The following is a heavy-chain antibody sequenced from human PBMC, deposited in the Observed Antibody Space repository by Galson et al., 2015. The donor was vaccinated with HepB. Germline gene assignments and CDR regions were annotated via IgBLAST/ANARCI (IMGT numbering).Heavy chain of an antibody. D-gene: IGHD4-17*01. Sequence: SLRLSCAASGFTFSSYSMNWVRQAPGKGLEWVSSISSSSSYIYYADSVKGRFTISRDNAKNSLYLQMNSLRAEDTAVYYCARDQYTAMDPGYGDYGGAFDIWGQGTMVTVSS. CDR1: GFTFSSYS. J-gene: IGHJ3*02. CDR3: ARDQYTAMDPGYGDYGGAFDI. CDR2: ISSSSSYI. V-gene: IGHV3-21*01.